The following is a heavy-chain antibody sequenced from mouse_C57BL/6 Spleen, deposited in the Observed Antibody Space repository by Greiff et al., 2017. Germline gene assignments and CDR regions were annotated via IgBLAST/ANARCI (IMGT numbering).Heavy chain of an antibody. CDR1: GFTFSDYG. V-gene: IGHV5-17*01. Sequence: EVKVVESGGGLVKPGGSLKLSCAASGFTFSDYGMHWVRQAPEKGLEWVAYISSGSSTIYYADTVKGRFTISRNNAKNTLFLQMTSLRSEDTAMYYCARLWPEAYWGQGTLVTVSA. J-gene: IGHJ3*01. CDR2: ISSGSSTI. CDR3: ARLWPEAY.